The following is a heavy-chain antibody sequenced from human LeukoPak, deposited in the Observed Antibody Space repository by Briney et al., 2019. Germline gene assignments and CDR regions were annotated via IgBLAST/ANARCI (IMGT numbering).Heavy chain of an antibody. Sequence: SETLSLTCTVSGGSISSYYWSWIRPPPGKGLEWVGYIYDSGSTNYNPSLKTRVTISVDTSKNQFSLMLTSVTAADTAMYYCARSTTYYFDSSGYPVFDYWGQGTLVTVSS. CDR1: GGSISSYY. V-gene: IGHV4-59*01. J-gene: IGHJ4*02. CDR3: ARSTTYYFDSSGYPVFDY. D-gene: IGHD3-22*01. CDR2: IYDSGST.